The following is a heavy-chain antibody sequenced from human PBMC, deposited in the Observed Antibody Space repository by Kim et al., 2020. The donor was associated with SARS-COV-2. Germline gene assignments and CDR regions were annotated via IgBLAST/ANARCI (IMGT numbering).Heavy chain of an antibody. V-gene: IGHV4-34*01. CDR3: ARRGRDGYNGY. CDR2: INHSGST. CDR1: GGSFSGYY. J-gene: IGHJ4*02. D-gene: IGHD5-12*01. Sequence: SETLSLTCAVYGGSFSGYYWSWIRQPPGKGLEWIGEINHSGSTNYNPSLKSRVTISVDTSKNQFSLKLSSVTAADTAVYYCARRGRDGYNGYWGQGTLVTVSS.